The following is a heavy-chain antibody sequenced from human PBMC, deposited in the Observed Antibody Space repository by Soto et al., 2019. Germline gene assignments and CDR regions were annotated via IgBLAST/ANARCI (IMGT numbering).Heavy chain of an antibody. CDR1: GGSISSGRYY. Sequence: SETLSLTCTVSGGSISSGRYYWSWIRQHPGKGLEWIGYIYYSGSTYYNPSLKSRVTISVDTSKNQFSLKLSSVTATDTAVYYCARSRDSSVYYGVDVWGQGTTVTVSS. CDR2: IYYSGST. V-gene: IGHV4-31*03. D-gene: IGHD3-22*01. CDR3: ARSRDSSVYYGVDV. J-gene: IGHJ6*02.